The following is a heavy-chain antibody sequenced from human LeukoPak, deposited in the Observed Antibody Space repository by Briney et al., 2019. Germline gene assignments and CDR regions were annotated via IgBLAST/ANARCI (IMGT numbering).Heavy chain of an antibody. CDR3: ARDFVGATKGGFDY. Sequence: ASVKVSCKTSGYTFTSYGISWVRQAPGQGLEWMGWISAYNGNTNYAQKLQGRVTMTTDTSTSTAYMELRSLRSDDTAVYYCARDFVGATKGGFDYWGQGTLVTVSS. CDR1: GYTFTSYG. J-gene: IGHJ4*02. CDR2: ISAYNGNT. D-gene: IGHD1-26*01. V-gene: IGHV1-18*01.